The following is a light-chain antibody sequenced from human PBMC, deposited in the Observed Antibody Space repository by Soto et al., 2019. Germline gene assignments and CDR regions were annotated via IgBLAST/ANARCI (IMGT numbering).Light chain of an antibody. CDR2: LAS. CDR1: QAVNTR. V-gene: IGKV3-11*01. J-gene: IGKJ1*01. CDR3: HQRQSWPRT. Sequence: EIVLIQSPATLSSFPGDRVTLSCRASQAVNTRLAWYQHKPGQAPRLLIYLASNRAAGVPARFSGSGSGTDFTLTISDVEPEDFAVYYCHQRQSWPRTFGQGTTVDIK.